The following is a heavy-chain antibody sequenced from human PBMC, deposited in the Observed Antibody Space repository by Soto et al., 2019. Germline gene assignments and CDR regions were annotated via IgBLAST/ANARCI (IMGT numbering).Heavy chain of an antibody. CDR2: ISSSSSYI. Sequence: GGSLRLSCAASGFTFSSYSMNWVRQAPGKGLEWVSSISSSSSYIYYADSVKGRFTISRDNAKNSLYLQMNSLRAEDTAVYYCARGTTVTTDYYYYMDVWGKGTTVTVSS. CDR1: GFTFSSYS. D-gene: IGHD4-4*01. CDR3: ARGTTVTTDYYYYMDV. V-gene: IGHV3-21*01. J-gene: IGHJ6*03.